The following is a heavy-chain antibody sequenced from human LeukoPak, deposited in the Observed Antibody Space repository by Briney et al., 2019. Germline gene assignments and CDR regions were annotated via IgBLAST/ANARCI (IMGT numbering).Heavy chain of an antibody. CDR3: ARASTQPDTEDY. D-gene: IGHD5-18*01. V-gene: IGHV3-21*01. J-gene: IGHJ4*02. Sequence: GGSLRLSCAASGFTFSSYSMNWVRQAPGKGLEWVSSISSSSSYIYYADSVKGRFTISRDNAKNSLYLQMNSLRAEDTAVYYCARASTQPDTEDYSGQGTLVTVSS. CDR2: ISSSSSYI. CDR1: GFTFSSYS.